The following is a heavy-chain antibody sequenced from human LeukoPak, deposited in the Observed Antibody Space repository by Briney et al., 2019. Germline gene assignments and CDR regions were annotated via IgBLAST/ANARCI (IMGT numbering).Heavy chain of an antibody. CDR3: ARSPLMGYGSPINWLDP. CDR2: INGGNGNT. J-gene: IGHJ5*02. V-gene: IGHV1-3*03. Sequence: ASVKVSCKASGYAFTIYAIHWVRQVPGQRLEWMGWINGGNGNTNYSQDFKGRVTITRDTSASTVFLEMSRLTSEDKAVYFCARSPLMGYGSPINWLDPWGQGTLVTVSS. CDR1: GYAFTIYA. D-gene: IGHD3-10*01.